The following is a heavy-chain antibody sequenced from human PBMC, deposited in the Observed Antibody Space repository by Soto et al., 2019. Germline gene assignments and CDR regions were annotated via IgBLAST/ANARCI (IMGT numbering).Heavy chain of an antibody. Sequence: QVQVQQSGPGLVKPSQTLSLTCTISGASISRGDFSWHWIRQQPGKALEWLGTIYDTTTTDYHPSLKSRLVISADTSKNQVSLTLRDLNTADTAMYYCARGFSLDVWGQGTAVTV. D-gene: IGHD3-3*01. J-gene: IGHJ6*02. CDR1: GASISRGDFS. V-gene: IGHV4-31*03. CDR3: ARGFSLDV. CDR2: IYDTTTT.